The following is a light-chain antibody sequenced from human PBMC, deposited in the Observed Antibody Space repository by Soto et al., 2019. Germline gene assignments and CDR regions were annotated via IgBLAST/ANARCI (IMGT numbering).Light chain of an antibody. CDR3: SSYAGSSNV. CDR2: EVS. Sequence: QSVLTQPAAVSGSPGQSITVSCPGTSSDVGGYNSVSWYQQHPGKPPKLIIYEVSNRPSGVSDRFSGSKSGNTASLTVSGLQAEDEADYYCSSYAGSSNVFGTGTKVTVL. CDR1: SSDVGGYNS. J-gene: IGLJ1*01. V-gene: IGLV2-14*03.